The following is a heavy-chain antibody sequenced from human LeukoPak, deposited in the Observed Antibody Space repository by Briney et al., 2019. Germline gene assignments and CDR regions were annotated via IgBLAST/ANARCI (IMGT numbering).Heavy chain of an antibody. V-gene: IGHV3-66*04. CDR3: ARHPPEYGSPHGMDV. CDR2: IYSDGTT. CDR1: GFTVSGNY. Sequence: GGSLRLSCAASGFTVSGNYMSWVRQAPGKGLEWVSVIYSDGTTYHADSVKGRFSISRDNSKNTLYLQMNSLRAEDTAVYYCARHPPEYGSPHGMDVWGQGTTATVSS. J-gene: IGHJ6*02. D-gene: IGHD6-6*01.